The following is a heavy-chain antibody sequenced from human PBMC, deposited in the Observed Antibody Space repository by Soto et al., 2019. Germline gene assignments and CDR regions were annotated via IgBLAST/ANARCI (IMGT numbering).Heavy chain of an antibody. CDR3: AKETYSGPLDY. V-gene: IGHV3-30*18. CDR2: ISYDGSNK. D-gene: IGHD2-15*01. Sequence: QVPLVESGGGVVQPGRSLRLFCAASGFTFSSYGMHWVRQAPGKGLEWVAVISYDGSNKYYADSVKGRFTISRDNSKNTLYLQMNSLRAEDTAVYYCAKETYSGPLDYWGQGTLVTVSS. J-gene: IGHJ4*02. CDR1: GFTFSSYG.